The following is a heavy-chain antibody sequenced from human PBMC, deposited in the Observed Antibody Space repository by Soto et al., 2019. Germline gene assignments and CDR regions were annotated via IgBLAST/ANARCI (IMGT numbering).Heavy chain of an antibody. D-gene: IGHD2-2*02. CDR2: INPISGGT. CDR3: ASGPIEIKPGAINPTVADYYGMDV. Sequence: GASVKVSCKASGYPFTGYYMHCVRQAPGQGLAWMGWINPISGGTNYAQKFQGWVTMTRDTPISTGDMELSRLRSDDTAVYYCASGPIEIKPGAINPTVADYYGMDVWGQGTTVTVSS. CDR1: GYPFTGYY. V-gene: IGHV1-2*04. J-gene: IGHJ6*02.